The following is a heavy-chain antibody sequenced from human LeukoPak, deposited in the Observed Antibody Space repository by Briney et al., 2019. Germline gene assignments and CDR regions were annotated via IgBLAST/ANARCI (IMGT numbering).Heavy chain of an antibody. J-gene: IGHJ4*02. CDR3: AREGRTGYYYDSSGYCFDY. V-gene: IGHV4-38-2*02. Sequence: SETLSLTCTVSGYSISSGYYWGWIRQPPGKGLEWIGSIYHSGSTYYNPSLKSRVTISVDTSKNQFSLKLSSVTAADTAVYYCAREGRTGYYYDSSGYCFDYWGQGTLVTVSS. D-gene: IGHD3-22*01. CDR2: IYHSGST. CDR1: GYSISSGYY.